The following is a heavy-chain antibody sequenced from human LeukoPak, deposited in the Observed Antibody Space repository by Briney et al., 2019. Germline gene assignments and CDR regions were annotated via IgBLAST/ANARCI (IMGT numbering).Heavy chain of an antibody. CDR1: GFTFSSFW. CDR2: IKEDGREK. V-gene: IGHV3-7*01. Sequence: HPGGSLRLSCAASGFTFSSFWMSWIRQAPGKGLEWVANIKEDGREKYYVDSVKGRFTISRDNAKNSLYLQMNSLRAEDTAVYYCAKDPTHYRVWDYYETIGLSYWGQGTLVTVSS. D-gene: IGHD3-22*01. CDR3: AKDPTHYRVWDYYETIGLSY. J-gene: IGHJ4*02.